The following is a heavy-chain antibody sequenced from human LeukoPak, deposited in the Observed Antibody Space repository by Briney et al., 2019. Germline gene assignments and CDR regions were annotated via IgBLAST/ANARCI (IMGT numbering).Heavy chain of an antibody. J-gene: IGHJ5*02. D-gene: IGHD6-13*01. CDR2: IYYSGST. V-gene: IGHV4-59*08. CDR3: ARQWSSSYNWFDP. Sequence: PSETLSLTCTVSGGSISSYYWSWIRQPPGKGLEWIGYIYYSGSTNYNPSLKSRVTISVDTSKNQFSLKLSSVTAADTAVYYCARQWSSSYNWFDPWGQGTLVTVSS. CDR1: GGSISSYY.